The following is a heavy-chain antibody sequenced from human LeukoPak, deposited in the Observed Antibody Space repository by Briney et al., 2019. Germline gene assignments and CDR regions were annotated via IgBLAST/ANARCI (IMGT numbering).Heavy chain of an antibody. CDR3: ARVKGVAVGEYFQH. V-gene: IGHV1-69*13. J-gene: IGHJ1*01. CDR2: IISIFGTV. D-gene: IGHD6-19*01. CDR1: GGTFSSYA. Sequence: GAAVKVSCKASGGTFSSYAISWVREAPGQGLEWMGVIISIFGTVNYAQKFQGRVTITADESTSTAYMELSSLRSEDTAVYYCARVKGVAVGEYFQHWGQGTLVTVSS.